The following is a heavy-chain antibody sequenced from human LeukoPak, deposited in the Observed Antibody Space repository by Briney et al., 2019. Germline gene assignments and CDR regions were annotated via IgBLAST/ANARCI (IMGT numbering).Heavy chain of an antibody. CDR2: INPNSGGT. D-gene: IGHD1-26*01. Sequence: ASVKVSCKASRYTFTGYYMHWVRQAPGQGLEWMGWINPNSGGTNYAQKFQGRVTMTRDTSISTAYMELSRLRSDDTAVYYCARDLVGAGHYYYYMDVWGKGTTVTVSS. V-gene: IGHV1-2*02. J-gene: IGHJ6*03. CDR1: RYTFTGYY. CDR3: ARDLVGAGHYYYYMDV.